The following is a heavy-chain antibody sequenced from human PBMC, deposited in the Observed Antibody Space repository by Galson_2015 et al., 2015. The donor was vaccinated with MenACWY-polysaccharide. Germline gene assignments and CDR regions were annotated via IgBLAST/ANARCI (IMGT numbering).Heavy chain of an antibody. J-gene: IGHJ3*02. D-gene: IGHD1-1*01. CDR2: ISASSSAI. CDR1: GFAFSGYS. CDR3: ALYNWNDKGGALDI. V-gene: IGHV3-48*02. Sequence: SLRLSCAASGFAFSGYSLNWVRQTPGKGLEWVSYISASSSAIYYADSVKGRFTISRDSAKKSLYLQMNSLRDEDTAVYYCALYNWNDKGGALDIWGRGTMVTVSS.